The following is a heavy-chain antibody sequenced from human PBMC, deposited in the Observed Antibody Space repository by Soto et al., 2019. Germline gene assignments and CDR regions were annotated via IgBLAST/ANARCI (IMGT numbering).Heavy chain of an antibody. CDR1: GFTFSSYS. Sequence: DVQLVESGGGLVKPGGSLRLSCAASGFTFSSYSMNWVRQAPGKGLEWVSSISSSSSYIYYADSVKGRFTISRDNAKNSLYLQMNSLRAEDTAVYYCASRYSSGWDFDYWGQGTLVTVSS. D-gene: IGHD6-19*01. CDR2: ISSSSSYI. J-gene: IGHJ4*02. CDR3: ASRYSSGWDFDY. V-gene: IGHV3-21*01.